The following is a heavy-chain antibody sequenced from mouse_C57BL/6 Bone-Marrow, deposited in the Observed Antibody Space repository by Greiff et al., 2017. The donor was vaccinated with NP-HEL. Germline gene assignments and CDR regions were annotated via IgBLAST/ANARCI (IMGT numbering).Heavy chain of an antibody. V-gene: IGHV1-81*01. CDR3: ALWFQAWFAY. Sequence: VQRVESGAELARPGASVKLSCKASGYTFTSYGISWVKQRTGQGLEWIGEIYPRSGNTYYNEKFKGKATLTADKSSSTAYMELRSLTSEDSAVYFCALWFQAWFAYWGQGTLVTVSA. CDR2: IYPRSGNT. CDR1: GYTFTSYG. D-gene: IGHD2-2*01. J-gene: IGHJ3*01.